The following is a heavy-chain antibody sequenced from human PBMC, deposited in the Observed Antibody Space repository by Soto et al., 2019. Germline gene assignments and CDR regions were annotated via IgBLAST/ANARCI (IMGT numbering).Heavy chain of an antibody. J-gene: IGHJ3*02. V-gene: IGHV1-18*01. D-gene: IGHD3-22*01. CDR1: GHTFTSYG. CDR2: ISAYNGNT. Sequence: XSVKVSFKASGHTFTSYGISLVRHTPGQRLEWMGWISAYNGNTNYAQKLQGRVTMTTDTSTSTAYMELRSLRSDDTDVYYCARDQRVVVITSDSHAFDIWGQGTMVTVSS. CDR3: ARDQRVVVITSDSHAFDI.